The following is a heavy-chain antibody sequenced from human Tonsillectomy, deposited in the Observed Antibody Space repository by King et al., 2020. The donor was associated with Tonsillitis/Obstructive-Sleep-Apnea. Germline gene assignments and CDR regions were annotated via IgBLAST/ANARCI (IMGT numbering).Heavy chain of an antibody. J-gene: IGHJ6*03. D-gene: IGHD1-26*01. CDR1: GGSINRYY. CDR2: IYYSGST. CDR3: ARSFSYYYYYMDV. Sequence: QLQESGPGLVKPSETLSLTCTVSGGSINRYYWSWIRQPPGKGLEWLGYIYYSGSTDYNPSLSSRVTISVVTSKNQFSLKLSSVTAADTAVYYCARSFSYYYYYMDVWGKGTTVTVSS. V-gene: IGHV4-59*01.